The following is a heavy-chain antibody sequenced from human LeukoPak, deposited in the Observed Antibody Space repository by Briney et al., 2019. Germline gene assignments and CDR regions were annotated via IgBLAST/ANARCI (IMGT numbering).Heavy chain of an antibody. CDR2: IFYSGST. CDR1: GGSISSYY. D-gene: IGHD6-13*01. CDR3: ARVYYCNSYDYWYFDL. J-gene: IGHJ2*01. V-gene: IGHV4-59*01. Sequence: PSETLSLTCTVSGGSISSYYWSWIRQPPGKGLEWIGYIFYSGSTNYNPSLKSRVTISVDTSKNQFYLKLSSVTAADTAVYYCARVYYCNSYDYWYFDLWGRGTLVTVSS.